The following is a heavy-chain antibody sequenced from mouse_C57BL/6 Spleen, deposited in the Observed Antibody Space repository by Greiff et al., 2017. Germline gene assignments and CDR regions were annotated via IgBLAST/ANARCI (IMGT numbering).Heavy chain of an antibody. V-gene: IGHV14-3*01. CDR1: GFNIKNTY. Sequence: EVQLVESVAELVRPGASVKLSCTASGFNIKNTYMHWVKQRPEQGLEWIGRIDPANGNTKYAPKFQGKATITADTSSNTAYLQLSSLTSEDTAIYYCARIFYYYGSSFDFDYWGQGTTLTVSS. CDR2: IDPANGNT. D-gene: IGHD1-1*01. CDR3: ARIFYYYGSSFDFDY. J-gene: IGHJ2*01.